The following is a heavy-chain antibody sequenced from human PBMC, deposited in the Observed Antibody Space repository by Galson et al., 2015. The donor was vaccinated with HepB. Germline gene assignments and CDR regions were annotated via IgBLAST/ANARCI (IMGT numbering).Heavy chain of an antibody. D-gene: IGHD6-19*01. Sequence: SVKVSCKASGGTFSSYTISWVRQAPGQGLEWMGRIIPILGIANYAQKFQGRVTITADKSTSTAYMELSSLRSEDTAVYYCARDVPLVAGTSDAFDIWGQGTMVTVSS. J-gene: IGHJ3*02. CDR3: ARDVPLVAGTSDAFDI. V-gene: IGHV1-69*04. CDR1: GGTFSSYT. CDR2: IIPILGIA.